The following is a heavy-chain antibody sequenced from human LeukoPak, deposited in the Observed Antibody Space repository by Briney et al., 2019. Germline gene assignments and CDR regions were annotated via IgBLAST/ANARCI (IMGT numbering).Heavy chain of an antibody. CDR2: ISYDGSNK. CDR3: AREIPTRITIFGVVTMGAFDY. J-gene: IGHJ4*02. CDR1: GFTFRSYA. V-gene: IGHV3-30-3*01. Sequence: PGRSLRLTCAACGFTFRSYAMHWVRQAPGEGLEWLAVISYDGSNKYYADSVKGRFTISRDNSKNTLYLQMNSLRAEDTAVYYCAREIPTRITIFGVVTMGAFDYWGQGTLVTVSS. D-gene: IGHD3-3*01.